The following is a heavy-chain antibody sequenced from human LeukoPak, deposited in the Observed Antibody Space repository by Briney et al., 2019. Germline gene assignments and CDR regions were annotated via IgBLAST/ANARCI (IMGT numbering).Heavy chain of an antibody. J-gene: IGHJ6*02. Sequence: PSETLSLNCARHGVPFSNNCWSWIRQSPGRELEWIVDIDHDGDATHNPSLRSRIGTAIDTSKNQISLRLNSVTAADTAVYYCARAEKGERATLTFNWVRLERRYYSGLDVWGQGSAVSVSS. CDR1: GVPFSNNC. V-gene: IGHV4-34*01. D-gene: IGHD1-1*01. CDR2: IDHDGDA. CDR3: ARAEKGERATLTFNWVRLERRYYSGLDV.